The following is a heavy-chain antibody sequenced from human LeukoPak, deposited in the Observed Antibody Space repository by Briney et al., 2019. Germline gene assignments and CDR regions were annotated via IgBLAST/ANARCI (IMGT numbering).Heavy chain of an antibody. CDR1: GFTFSSYS. Sequence: GGSLRLSCAASGFTFSSYSMNWVRQAPGKGLEWVSSISSSSSYIYYADSVKGRFTISRDNAKNSLYLQMNSLRAEDTAVYYCAKVHCSSTSCYGYYFDYWGQGTLVTVSS. V-gene: IGHV3-21*04. J-gene: IGHJ4*02. CDR3: AKVHCSSTSCYGYYFDY. CDR2: ISSSSSYI. D-gene: IGHD2-2*01.